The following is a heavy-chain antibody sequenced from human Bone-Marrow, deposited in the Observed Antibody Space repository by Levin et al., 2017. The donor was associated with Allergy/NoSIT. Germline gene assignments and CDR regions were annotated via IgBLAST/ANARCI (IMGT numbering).Heavy chain of an antibody. J-gene: IGHJ4*02. CDR1: GFTFDDYT. CDR2: ITSNGDDT. CDR3: VKDLGTYSNYVFDS. V-gene: IGHV3-43*01. Sequence: GGSLRLSCAASGFTFDDYTMHWVRQSPGKGLEWVSLITSNGDDTYYADSVKGRFTISRDNSKKSLFLQMNSLRTDDTALYYCVKDLGTYSNYVFDSWGQGTLVSVSS. D-gene: IGHD4-11*01.